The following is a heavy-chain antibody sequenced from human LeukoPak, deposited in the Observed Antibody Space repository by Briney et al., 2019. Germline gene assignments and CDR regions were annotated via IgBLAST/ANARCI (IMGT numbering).Heavy chain of an antibody. CDR2: ISRDGSNE. D-gene: IGHD3-10*01. J-gene: IGHJ4*02. V-gene: IGHV3-30*04. CDR3: ASGDLSGEDYFDY. CDR1: GFPFNTYT. Sequence: QPGRSLRLSCAASGFPFNTYTMHWVRQAPGKGLEWVAVISRDGSNEYYADSVKGRFTISRDNSKNTLYLQLNTLRAEDTAVYYCASGDLSGEDYFDYWGQGTLVTVSS.